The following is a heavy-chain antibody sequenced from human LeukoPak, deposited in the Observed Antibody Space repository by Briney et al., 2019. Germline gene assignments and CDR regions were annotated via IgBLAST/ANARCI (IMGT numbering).Heavy chain of an antibody. CDR3: ARDPGIVGAKVDV. CDR2: ISSSSSYT. V-gene: IGHV3-21*01. D-gene: IGHD1-26*01. CDR1: GFTFSSYS. Sequence: GGSLRLSCAASGFTFSSYSMNWVRQAPGKGLEWVSSISSSSSYTYYADSVKGRFTISRDNAKNSLYLQMNSLRAEDTAVYYCARDPGIVGAKVDVWGKGTTVTVSS. J-gene: IGHJ6*04.